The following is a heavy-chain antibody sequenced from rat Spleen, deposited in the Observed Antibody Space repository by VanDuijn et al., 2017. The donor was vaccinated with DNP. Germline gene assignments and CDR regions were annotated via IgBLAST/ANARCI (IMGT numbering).Heavy chain of an antibody. CDR2: IIYDGSGT. CDR3: ATHVSIATISTGAMDV. D-gene: IGHD1-2*01. J-gene: IGHJ4*01. Sequence: EVQLVESGGGLVQPGRSLKLSCEASGFTFSDYSMAWVRQAPKKGLEWVAMIIYDGSGTYYGDSRKGRFTISRDNAKNTLHLQMDSLRSEDTANYYCATHVSIATISTGAMDVWGQGTSVTVSS. V-gene: IGHV5S10*01. CDR1: GFTFSDYS.